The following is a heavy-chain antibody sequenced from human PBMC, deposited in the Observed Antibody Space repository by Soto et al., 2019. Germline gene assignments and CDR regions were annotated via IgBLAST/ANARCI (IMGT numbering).Heavy chain of an antibody. J-gene: IGHJ6*03. CDR2: IFHGGST. CDR1: GGSISSYY. CDR3: ARVDCSSTSCYRDYYYYYMDV. D-gene: IGHD2-2*01. V-gene: IGHV4-59*12. Sequence: PSETLSLTCTVSGGSISSYYWSWIRQPPGKGLEWIGYIFHGGSTNYNVALKGRFTISRDNAKNSLYLQMNSLRAEDTAVYYCARVDCSSTSCYRDYYYYYMDVWGKGTTVTVSS.